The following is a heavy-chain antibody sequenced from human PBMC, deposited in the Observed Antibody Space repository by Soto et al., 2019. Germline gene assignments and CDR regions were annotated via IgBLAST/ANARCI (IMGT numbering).Heavy chain of an antibody. V-gene: IGHV4-39*07. Sequence: PSETLSLTCTVSGGSISSYYWGWIRQPPGKGLEWIGSIYYSGSTYYNPSLTSRVTISVDKSMNQLSLRLTSVTAADTAVYFCAAHSGPTYGPLDYWGQGTQVTVSS. CDR3: AAHSGPTYGPLDY. CDR2: IYYSGST. J-gene: IGHJ4*02. D-gene: IGHD3-10*01. CDR1: GGSISSYY.